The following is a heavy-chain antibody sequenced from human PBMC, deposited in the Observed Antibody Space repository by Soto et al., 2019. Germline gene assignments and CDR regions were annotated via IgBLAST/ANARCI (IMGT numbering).Heavy chain of an antibody. CDR2: ISAYNGNT. D-gene: IGHD3-22*01. CDR1: GYTFTSYG. Sequence: ASVKVSCKASGYTFTSYGLNWVRQAPGQGLEWMGWISAYNGNTNYAQKLQGRVTMTTDTSTSTAYVELRSLRSDDTAVYYCARDRGLDNDSGLDIWGQGTMVTVSS. V-gene: IGHV1-18*01. CDR3: ARDRGLDNDSGLDI. J-gene: IGHJ3*02.